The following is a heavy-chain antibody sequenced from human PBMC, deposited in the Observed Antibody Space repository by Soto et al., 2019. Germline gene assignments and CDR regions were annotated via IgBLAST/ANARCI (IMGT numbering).Heavy chain of an antibody. CDR2: IGTQHDA. V-gene: IGHV3-13*01. CDR1: GFTFSTYD. D-gene: IGHD2-8*02. Sequence: EVQLVESGGGLVQPGGSLRLSCAASGFTFSTYDMHWVRQAPGKGLEWVSAIGTQHDAYYPDSVKGRFTTSRENAKNSLYFQMNSLGAGDPVVYFWARQASYWHGGGGWFDPWGQGTLVTVSS. J-gene: IGHJ5*02. CDR3: ARQASYWHGGGGWFDP.